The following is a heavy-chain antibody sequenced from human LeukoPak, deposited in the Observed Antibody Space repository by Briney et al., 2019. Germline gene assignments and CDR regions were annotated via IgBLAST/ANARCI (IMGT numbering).Heavy chain of an antibody. J-gene: IGHJ6*03. CDR3: ARVPRSYYYYYYMDV. V-gene: IGHV4-30-4*02. Sequence: SETLSLTCTVSGGSISSGDYYRSWIRQPPGKGLEWIGYIYYSGSTYYNPSLKSRVTISVDTSKNQFSLKLSSVTAADTAVYYCARVPRSYYYYYYMDVWGKGTTVTVSS. CDR1: GGSISSGDYY. CDR2: IYYSGST.